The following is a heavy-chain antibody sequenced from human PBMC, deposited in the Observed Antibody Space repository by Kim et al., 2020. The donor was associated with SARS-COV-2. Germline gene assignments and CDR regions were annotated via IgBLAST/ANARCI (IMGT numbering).Heavy chain of an antibody. Sequence: GGSLRLSCAASGFTFSSNGMHWVRQAPGKGLEWLAIISSDGGNKNYADSVKGRFTISRDNSKNMLHLQMNSLRAEDTAVYYCAKDLSGGWTHDYWGHGTLVTVSS. J-gene: IGHJ4*01. CDR1: GFTFSSNG. CDR2: ISSDGGNK. V-gene: IGHV3-30*18. CDR3: AKDLSGGWTHDY. D-gene: IGHD6-25*01.